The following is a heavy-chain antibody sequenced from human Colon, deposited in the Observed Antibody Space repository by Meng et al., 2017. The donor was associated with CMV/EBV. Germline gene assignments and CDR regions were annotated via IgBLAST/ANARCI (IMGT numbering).Heavy chain of an antibody. CDR3: ARGADFDF. CDR1: GFSFSRYS. J-gene: IGHJ4*02. Sequence: GESLKISCAASGFSFSRYSMNWLRQAPGKGLEWVSSISSTSSAIYYPDSVKGRFTISRDNAKNALYLEMNSLRAEDTAVYYCARGADFDFWGQGTLVTVSS. CDR2: ISSTSSAI. D-gene: IGHD4/OR15-4a*01. V-gene: IGHV3-21*01.